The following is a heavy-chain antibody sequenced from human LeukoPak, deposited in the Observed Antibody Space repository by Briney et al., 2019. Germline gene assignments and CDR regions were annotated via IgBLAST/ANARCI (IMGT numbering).Heavy chain of an antibody. CDR3: ARGRSYYDSSGYYYDY. J-gene: IGHJ4*02. CDR2: IIPIFGTA. V-gene: IGHV1-69*05. Sequence: SVKVSCKASGGTFSSYAISWVRQAPGQGLEWMGGIIPIFGTANYVQKFQGRVTITTDESTSTAYMELSSLRSEDTAVYYCARGRSYYDSSGYYYDYWGQGTLVTVSS. D-gene: IGHD3-22*01. CDR1: GGTFSSYA.